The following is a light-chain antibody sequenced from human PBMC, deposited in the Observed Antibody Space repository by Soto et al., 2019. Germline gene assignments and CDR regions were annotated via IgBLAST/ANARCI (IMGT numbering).Light chain of an antibody. V-gene: IGKV3-20*01. CDR3: QQNGTSPFR. CDR1: QSVSSNY. J-gene: IGKJ4*02. CDR2: GAS. Sequence: EIVLTQSPGTLSMSPGERATLSCRASQSVSSNYLNWIQQKPGQAPRLLLYGASSRATGIPDRFSGSGSGTDFMPPTSRWNPEDVVEYNCQQNGTSPFRSGEGTKVETK.